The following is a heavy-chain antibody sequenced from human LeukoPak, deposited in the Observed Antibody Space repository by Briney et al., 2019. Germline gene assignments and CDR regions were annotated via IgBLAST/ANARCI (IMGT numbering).Heavy chain of an antibody. Sequence: GGSLRLSCAASGFTFSTYWMNWVRQAPGKGLVWVSRVNNDGSSTSYADSVKGRFTISRDNTKNTLYLQMNSLRAEDTAVYYCARDLNDLLQNYRSTWYPADYWGQGTLVAVSS. D-gene: IGHD6-13*01. J-gene: IGHJ4*02. CDR2: VNNDGSST. V-gene: IGHV3-74*01. CDR1: GFTFSTYW. CDR3: ARDLNDLLQNYRSTWYPADY.